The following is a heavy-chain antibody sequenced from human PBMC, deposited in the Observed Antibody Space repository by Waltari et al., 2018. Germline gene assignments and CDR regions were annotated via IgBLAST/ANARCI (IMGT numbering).Heavy chain of an antibody. CDR3: ARGRVRTIFGVVIIRRGSAFDI. CDR2: LNHSGST. CDR1: GGSFSGYY. D-gene: IGHD3-3*01. Sequence: QVQLQQWGAGLLKPSETLSLTCAVYGGSFSGYYWSWIRQPPGKGLEWIGELNHSGSTNCNPSLKSRVTISSDTAKNQVSWKLSSGTAADTAVYYCARGRVRTIFGVVIIRRGSAFDIWGQGTMVTVSS. V-gene: IGHV4-34*01. J-gene: IGHJ3*02.